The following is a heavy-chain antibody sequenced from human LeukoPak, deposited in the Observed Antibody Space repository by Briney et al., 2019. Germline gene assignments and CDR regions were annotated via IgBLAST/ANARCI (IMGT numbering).Heavy chain of an antibody. D-gene: IGHD3-22*01. CDR3: ARNYYYDSSGYYYVEDYYYGMDV. J-gene: IGHJ6*02. V-gene: IGHV3-20*04. Sequence: GGSLILSCAASGFTFDDYGMSWVRQAPGKGLEWVSGINWNDGSTGYADSVKGRFTISRDNAKNSLYLQMNSLRAEDTALYYCARNYYYDSSGYYYVEDYYYGMDVWGQGTTVTVSS. CDR2: INWNDGST. CDR1: GFTFDDYG.